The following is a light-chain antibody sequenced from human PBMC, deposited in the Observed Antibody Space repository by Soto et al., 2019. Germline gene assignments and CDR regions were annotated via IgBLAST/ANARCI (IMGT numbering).Light chain of an antibody. Sequence: EIVMTQSPATLSVSPGERATLSCRASQSVSSNLAWYQQKPGQAPRLLIYGASTRATGIPDRFSGSGSDRDFTLTISRLEPEDFAVYYCQQYAGSPRTFGQGTKVDIK. V-gene: IGKV3-20*01. CDR3: QQYAGSPRT. J-gene: IGKJ2*01. CDR2: GAS. CDR1: QSVSSN.